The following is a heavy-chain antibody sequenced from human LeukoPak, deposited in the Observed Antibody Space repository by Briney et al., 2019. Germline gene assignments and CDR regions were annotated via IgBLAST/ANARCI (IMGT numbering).Heavy chain of an antibody. CDR3: ARDPQAVAGRRSYYYYYMDV. CDR2: IYTSGST. J-gene: IGHJ6*03. V-gene: IGHV4-4*07. D-gene: IGHD6-19*01. Sequence: PSETLSLTCTVSGGSISSYYWSWIRQPAGKGLEWIGRIYTSGSTNHNPSLKSRVTMSVDTSKNQFSLKLSSVTAADTAVYYCARDPQAVAGRRSYYYYYMDVWGKGTTVTVSS. CDR1: GGSISSYY.